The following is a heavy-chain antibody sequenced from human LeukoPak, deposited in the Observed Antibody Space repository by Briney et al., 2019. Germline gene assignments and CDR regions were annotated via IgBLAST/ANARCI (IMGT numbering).Heavy chain of an antibody. CDR2: IYYSGRT. Sequence: SETLSLTCTVSGGSISDYYWNWMRQPPGKGLEWIGYIYYSGRTNYNPSLKSRVSISVDTSKNQFSLKLSSVTAADTAVYYCARDFRGSVDAFDIRGQGTMVAVSS. CDR1: GGSISDYY. V-gene: IGHV4-59*01. J-gene: IGHJ3*02. CDR3: ARDFRGSVDAFDI.